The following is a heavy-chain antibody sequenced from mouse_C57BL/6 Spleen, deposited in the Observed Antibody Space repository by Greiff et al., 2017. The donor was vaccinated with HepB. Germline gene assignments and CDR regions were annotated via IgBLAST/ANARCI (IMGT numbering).Heavy chain of an antibody. CDR3: ARSITTVVAKGAY. Sequence: EVKLVESVAELVRPGASVKLSCTASGFNIKNTYMHWVKQRPEQGLEWIGRIDPANGNTKNAPKFQGKATITADTSSNTAYLQLSSLTSEDTAIYYCARSITTVVAKGAYWGQGTLVTVSA. D-gene: IGHD1-1*01. CDR2: IDPANGNT. V-gene: IGHV14-3*01. CDR1: GFNIKNTY. J-gene: IGHJ3*01.